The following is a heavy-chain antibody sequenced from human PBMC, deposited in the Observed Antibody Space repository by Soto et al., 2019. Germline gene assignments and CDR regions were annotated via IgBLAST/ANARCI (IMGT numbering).Heavy chain of an antibody. V-gene: IGHV1-2*02. CDR3: ASLSRLPRSSSPFDY. D-gene: IGHD2-2*01. CDR1: GYTFTGYY. J-gene: IGHJ4*02. Sequence: GASVKVSCKASGYTFTGYYMHWVRQAPGQGLEWMGWINPNSGGTNYAQKFQGRVTMTRDTSISTAYMELSRLRSDDTAVYYCASLSRLPRSSSPFDYWGQGTLVTVSS. CDR2: INPNSGGT.